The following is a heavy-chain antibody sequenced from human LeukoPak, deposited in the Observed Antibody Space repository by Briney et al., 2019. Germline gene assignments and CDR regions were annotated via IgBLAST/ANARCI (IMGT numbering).Heavy chain of an antibody. D-gene: IGHD3-3*01. J-gene: IGHJ6*03. CDR2: IKQDGSEK. V-gene: IGHV3-7*01. CDR3: ARLTGFWSGYYTDYYYYIDV. Sequence: GGSLRLSCAASGFTFSSYWMSWVRQAPGKGLEWVANIKQDGSEKYYVDSVKGRFTISRDNAKNSLYLQMNSLRAEDTAVYYCARLTGFWSGYYTDYYYYIDVWGKGTTVTVSS. CDR1: GFTFSSYW.